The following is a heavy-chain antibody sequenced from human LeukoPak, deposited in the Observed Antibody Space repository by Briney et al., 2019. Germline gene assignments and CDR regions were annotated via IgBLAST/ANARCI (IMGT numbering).Heavy chain of an antibody. CDR3: ARRHSSGWTFDY. J-gene: IGHJ4*02. V-gene: IGHV4-39*01. CDR2: IYYSGST. CDR1: DGSISSSSYY. D-gene: IGHD6-19*01. Sequence: SETLSLTCTVSDGSISSSSYYWGWIRQPPGKRLEWTGSIYYSGSTYYNPSLKSRATISVDTSKNQFSLKLSSVTAADTAVYYCARRHSSGWTFDYWGQGTLVTVSS.